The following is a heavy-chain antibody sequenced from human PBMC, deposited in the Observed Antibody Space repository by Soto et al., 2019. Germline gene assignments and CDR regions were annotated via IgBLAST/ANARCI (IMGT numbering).Heavy chain of an antibody. V-gene: IGHV3-23*01. CDR2: ISGSGGST. CDR3: AKAGGSGSYYYYYYGMDV. J-gene: IGHJ6*02. D-gene: IGHD3-10*01. CDR1: GFTFSSYA. Sequence: EVQLLESGGGLVQPGGSLRLSCAASGFTFSSYAMSWVRQAPGKGLEWVSAISGSGGSTYYSDSVKGRFTISRDNSKNSLYLKMNSLRAEDTAVYYCAKAGGSGSYYYYYYGMDVWGQGTTVTVSS.